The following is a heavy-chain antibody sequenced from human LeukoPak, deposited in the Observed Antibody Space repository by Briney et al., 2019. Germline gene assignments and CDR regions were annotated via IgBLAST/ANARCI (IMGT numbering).Heavy chain of an antibody. J-gene: IGHJ6*03. CDR1: GYTFTSYD. Sequence: ASVKVSCKASGYTFTSYDINWVRQATGQGLEWMGWMNPNSGNTGYAQKFQGRVTMTRNTAISTAYMELSSLRSEDTAVYYCARVTVLRYFDWLLKPPYYYYYMDVWGKGTTVTISS. D-gene: IGHD3-9*01. CDR2: MNPNSGNT. CDR3: ARVTVLRYFDWLLKPPYYYYYMDV. V-gene: IGHV1-8*01.